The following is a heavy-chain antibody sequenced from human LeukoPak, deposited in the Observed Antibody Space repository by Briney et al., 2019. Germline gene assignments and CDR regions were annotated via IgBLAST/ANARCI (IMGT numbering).Heavy chain of an antibody. D-gene: IGHD4-17*01. CDR2: ITGSGGGT. J-gene: IGHJ3*01. Sequence: GGSLRLSREASGFTFSKYAMIWVRQAPGKGLEWVSAITGSGGGTQYADSVKGRFTISRDNSKNTVYLQMNTLRAEDTAVYYCARDPNGDYIGAFECWGQGTMVTVSS. V-gene: IGHV3-23*01. CDR3: ARDPNGDYIGAFEC. CDR1: GFTFSKYA.